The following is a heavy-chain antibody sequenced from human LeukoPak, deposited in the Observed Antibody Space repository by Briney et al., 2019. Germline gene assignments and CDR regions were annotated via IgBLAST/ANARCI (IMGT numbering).Heavy chain of an antibody. D-gene: IGHD4-17*01. CDR1: GFTVSSNY. V-gene: IGHV3-23*01. J-gene: IGHJ6*02. Sequence: QPGRSLRLSCAASGFTVSSNYMTWVRQAPGRGLEWVSASTGSGGTTYYADSVMGRFTISRDNSKNTLYLQMNSLRAEDTAVYYCAKLQSDGLRTYYGMDVWGQGTTVTVSS. CDR3: AKLQSDGLRTYYGMDV. CDR2: STGSGGTT.